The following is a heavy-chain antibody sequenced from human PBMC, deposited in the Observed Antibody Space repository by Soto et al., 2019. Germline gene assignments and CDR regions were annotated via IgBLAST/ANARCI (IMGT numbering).Heavy chain of an antibody. V-gene: IGHV1-3*01. CDR2: INAGNGNT. J-gene: IGHJ4*02. Sequence: ASVKVSCKASGYTFTSYAMHWVRQAPGQRLEWMGWINAGNGNTKYSQKFQGRVTITRDTSASTAYMELSSLRSEDTAVYYCATDISGYEDSVDWGQGTLVTVSS. CDR1: GYTFTSYA. D-gene: IGHD5-12*01. CDR3: ATDISGYEDSVD.